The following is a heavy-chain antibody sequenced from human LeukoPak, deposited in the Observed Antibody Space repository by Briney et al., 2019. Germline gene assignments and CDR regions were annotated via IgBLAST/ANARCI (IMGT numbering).Heavy chain of an antibody. CDR1: GGSISSSAFH. J-gene: IGHJ4*02. CDR3: ARLLSCSGGNCYYYFDY. D-gene: IGHD2-15*01. V-gene: IGHV4-39*01. CDR2: ISYSGST. Sequence: PSETLSLTCTVSGGSISSSAFHWGWIRQPPGKGLEWTGSISYSGSTYYNPSLKSRLTISIDTSKNQFSLKLSSVTAADTAVYYCARLLSCSGGNCYYYFDYWGQGTLVTVSS.